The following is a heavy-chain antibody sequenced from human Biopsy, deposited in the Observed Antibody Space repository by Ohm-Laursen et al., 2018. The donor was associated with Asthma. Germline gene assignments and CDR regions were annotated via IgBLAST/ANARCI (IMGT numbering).Heavy chain of an antibody. CDR1: GGTFNTYV. J-gene: IGHJ4*02. Sequence: SVKVSCKPLGGTFNTYVIGWVRQAPGQGLEWMGGTNSFFGTTTYPQKFQDRVTITADDSTSTVYMELSSLRSEDTAVYYCARKAGSCISRTCYSLDFWGQGTLVTVSS. CDR3: ARKAGSCISRTCYSLDF. V-gene: IGHV1-69*13. D-gene: IGHD2-2*01. CDR2: TNSFFGTT.